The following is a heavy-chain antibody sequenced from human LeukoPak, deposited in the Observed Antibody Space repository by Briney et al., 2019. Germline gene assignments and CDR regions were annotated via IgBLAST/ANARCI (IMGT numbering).Heavy chain of an antibody. J-gene: IGHJ5*02. D-gene: IGHD3-10*01. CDR2: IIPIFGTA. CDR3: ARDSGHTRGVAYLGWFDP. CDR1: GGTFSSYA. Sequence: SVKVSCKASGGTFSSYAISWVRQAPGQGLEWMGGIIPIFGTANYAQKFQGRVTITADESTSTAYMELSSLRSEDTAVYYCARDSGHTRGVAYLGWFDPWGQGTLVTVSS. V-gene: IGHV1-69*13.